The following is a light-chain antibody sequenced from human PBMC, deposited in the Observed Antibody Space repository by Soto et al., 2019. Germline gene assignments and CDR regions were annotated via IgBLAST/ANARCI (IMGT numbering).Light chain of an antibody. Sequence: QSALTQPASVSGSPGESITISCTGTSSDLGTYNVVSWYQQHPGVAPKLMIYEGSKRPSGVSDRFSGSTSGNTASLTISGLQAEDDAYYYCCSYAQTHTLFGGGTKVTVL. CDR2: EGS. V-gene: IGLV2-23*01. J-gene: IGLJ2*01. CDR1: SSDLGTYNV. CDR3: CSYAQTHTL.